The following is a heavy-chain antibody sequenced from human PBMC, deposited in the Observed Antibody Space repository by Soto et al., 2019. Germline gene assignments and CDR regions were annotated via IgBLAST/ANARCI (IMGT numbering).Heavy chain of an antibody. CDR2: ISGSGGST. Sequence: WGSLRLSCAVSRLALTDYATTCVPRAPGKGLEWVAAISGSGGSTFYAESVRGRFTVFADSSKNTIYLQMNSLRGDDTATYYCAKEIASAWYPLDSWGQGTLGTVSP. CDR1: RLALTDYA. CDR3: AKEIASAWYPLDS. V-gene: IGHV3-23*01. D-gene: IGHD6-13*01. J-gene: IGHJ4*02.